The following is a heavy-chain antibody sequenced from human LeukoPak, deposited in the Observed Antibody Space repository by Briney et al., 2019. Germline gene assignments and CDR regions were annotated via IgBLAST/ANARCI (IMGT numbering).Heavy chain of an antibody. CDR2: INPSGGST. V-gene: IGHV1-46*01. CDR1: GYTFTSYY. Sequence: ASVKVSCKASGYTFTSYYMHWVRQAPGQGLEWMGIINPSGGSTSYAQKFQGRVTMTRDTSTSTVYMELSSLRSEDTAVYYCARDLSDYDSSGSPFYSFDCWGQGPLVTVSP. CDR3: ARDLSDYDSSGSPFYSFDC. J-gene: IGHJ4*02. D-gene: IGHD3-22*01.